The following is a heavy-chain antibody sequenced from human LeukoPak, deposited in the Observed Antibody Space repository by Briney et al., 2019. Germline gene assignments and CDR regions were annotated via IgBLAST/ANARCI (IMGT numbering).Heavy chain of an antibody. CDR1: GFTFSSYA. J-gene: IGHJ5*02. V-gene: IGHV3-64*01. CDR2: ISSNGGST. Sequence: GGSLTLSWAAAGFTFSSYAMHWVRQAPGKGLEYVSAISSNGGSTYYANSVKDRFTISRDNSKNTLYLQMNSLRAEDTAVYYCAKDQARFDPWGQGTLVTVSS. CDR3: AKDQARFDP.